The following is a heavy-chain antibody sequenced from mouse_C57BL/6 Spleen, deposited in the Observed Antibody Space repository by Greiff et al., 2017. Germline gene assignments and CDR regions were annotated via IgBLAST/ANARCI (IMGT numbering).Heavy chain of an antibody. V-gene: IGHV1-64*01. CDR3: AREGTGAYLDY. J-gene: IGHJ2*01. D-gene: IGHD4-1*01. CDR1: GYTFTSYW. Sequence: QVQLQQPGAELVKPGASVKLSCKASGYTFTSYWMHWVKQRPGQGLEWIGMIHPNSGSTNYNEKFKNKATLTVDKSSSTAYMQLSSLTSEDSAVYYCAREGTGAYLDYWGQGTTLTVSS. CDR2: IHPNSGST.